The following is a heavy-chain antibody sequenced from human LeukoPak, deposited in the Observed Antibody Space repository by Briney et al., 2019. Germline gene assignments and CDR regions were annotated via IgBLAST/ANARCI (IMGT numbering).Heavy chain of an antibody. V-gene: IGHV3-48*03. D-gene: IGHD3-10*01. CDR2: ISSSGSTI. CDR3: ATAITHGAFDI. CDR1: GFTFSSYE. J-gene: IGHJ3*02. Sequence: SGGSLRLSCAASGFTFSSYEMNWVRQAPGKGLEWVSYISSSGSTIYYADSVKGRFTISRDNAKNSLYLQMNSLRAEDTAVYYCATAITHGAFDIWGRGTMVTVSS.